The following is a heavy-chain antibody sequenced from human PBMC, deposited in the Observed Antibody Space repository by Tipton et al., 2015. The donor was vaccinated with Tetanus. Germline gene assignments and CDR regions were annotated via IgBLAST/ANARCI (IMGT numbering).Heavy chain of an antibody. CDR3: ARGATTVTWGHGGGRDGRGDAFDI. V-gene: IGHV4-31*03. CDR1: GGSISSGGYY. J-gene: IGHJ3*02. CDR2: IYYSGST. Sequence: TLSLTCTVSGGSISSGGYYWSWIRQHPGKGLEWIGYIYYSGSTYYNPSLKSRVTISVDTSKNQFSLKLSSVTAADTAVYYCARGATTVTWGHGGGRDGRGDAFDIWGQGTMVTVPS. D-gene: IGHD4-11*01.